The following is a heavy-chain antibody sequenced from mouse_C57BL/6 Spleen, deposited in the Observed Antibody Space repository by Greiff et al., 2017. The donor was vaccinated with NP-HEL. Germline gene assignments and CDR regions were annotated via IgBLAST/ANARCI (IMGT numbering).Heavy chain of an antibody. CDR3: ARDLDYAMDY. CDR1: GFTFSDYG. V-gene: IGHV5-17*01. CDR2: ISSGSSTI. Sequence: EVMLVESGGGLVKPGGSLKLSCAASGFTFSDYGMHWVRQAPEKGLEWVAYISSGSSTIYYVDTVKGRFTISRDNAKNTLFLQMTSLRSEDTAMYYCARDLDYAMDYWGQGTSVTVSS. J-gene: IGHJ4*01.